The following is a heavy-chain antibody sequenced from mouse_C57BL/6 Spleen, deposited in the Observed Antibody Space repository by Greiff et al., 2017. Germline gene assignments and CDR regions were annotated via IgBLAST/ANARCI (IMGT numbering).Heavy chain of an antibody. CDR3: TRRYYYYGSSLAWFAY. CDR1: GYTFTDYE. D-gene: IGHD1-1*01. CDR2: IDPETGGT. V-gene: IGHV1-15*01. J-gene: IGHJ3*01. Sequence: LQESGAELVRPGASVTLSCKASGYTFTDYEMHWVKQTPVHGLEWIGAIDPETGGTAYNQKFKGKAILTADKSSSTAYMELRSLTSEDSAVYYCTRRYYYYGSSLAWFAYWGQGTLVTVSA.